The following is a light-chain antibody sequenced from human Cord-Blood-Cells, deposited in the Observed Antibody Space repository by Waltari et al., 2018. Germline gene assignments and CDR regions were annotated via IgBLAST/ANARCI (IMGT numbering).Light chain of an antibody. Sequence: DIVMTQSPDSLAVSLGERATLNCKSSQSVLYSSNNKNYLAWYQQKPGQPPKLLIYWASTRESGVPDRFSGSGSGTDFTLTISSLQAEDVAVYYCQQYYSTPPTFGQGIKVEIK. V-gene: IGKV4-1*01. CDR2: WAS. J-gene: IGKJ1*01. CDR1: QSVLYSSNNKNY. CDR3: QQYYSTPPT.